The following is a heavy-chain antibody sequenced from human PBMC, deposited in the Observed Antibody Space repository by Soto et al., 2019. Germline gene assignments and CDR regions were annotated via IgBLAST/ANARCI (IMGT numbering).Heavy chain of an antibody. CDR3: QKLGYCSGVRCQQPAYYYGVDV. D-gene: IGHD2-15*01. V-gene: IGHV1-69*01. CDR1: GGTFSSYA. CDR2: IIPILGTA. J-gene: IGHJ6*02. Sequence: QVQLVQSGAEVKKPGSSVKVSRKASGGTFSSYAISWVRQAPGQGLEWMGGIIPILGTANYAQKFQGRVTITADESTTTDHRELRGLGHDDGSVYCCQKLGYCSGVRCQQPAYYYGVDVWGQGTTVTFSS.